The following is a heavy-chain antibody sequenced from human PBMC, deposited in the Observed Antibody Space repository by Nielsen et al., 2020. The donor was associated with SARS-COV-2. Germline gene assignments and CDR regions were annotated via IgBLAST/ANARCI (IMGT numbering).Heavy chain of an antibody. CDR1: GGSFSGYY. J-gene: IGHJ4*02. D-gene: IGHD3-10*01. Sequence: SETLSLTCAVYGGSFSGYYWSWIRQPPGKGLEWIGEINHSGSTNYNPSLKSRVTISVDTSKNQFSLKLSSVTAADTAVYYCARVDSVGVRGSFDYWGQGTLVTVSS. V-gene: IGHV4-34*01. CDR2: INHSGST. CDR3: ARVDSVGVRGSFDY.